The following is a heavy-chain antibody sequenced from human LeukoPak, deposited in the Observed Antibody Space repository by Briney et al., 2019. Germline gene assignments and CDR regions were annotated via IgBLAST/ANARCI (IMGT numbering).Heavy chain of an antibody. CDR1: GGSISGYY. D-gene: IGHD3/OR15-3a*01. CDR3: ARARSDLFDY. Sequence: SETLSLTCTVSGGSISGYYWSWMRQPPGKGLEWIGYIYYSGSTNYNPSLKSRVTISVDTSKNQCSLKLSSVTAADTAIYYCARARSDLFDYWGQGTLVTVFS. CDR2: IYYSGST. J-gene: IGHJ4*02. V-gene: IGHV4-59*01.